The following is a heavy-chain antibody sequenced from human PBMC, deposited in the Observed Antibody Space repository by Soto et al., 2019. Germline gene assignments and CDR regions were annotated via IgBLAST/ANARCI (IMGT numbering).Heavy chain of an antibody. CDR2: IDPSDSYT. D-gene: IGHD6-13*01. J-gene: IGHJ5*02. V-gene: IGHV5-10-1*01. CDR1: GYSFTSYC. Sequence: GESLKISGKGSGYSFTSYCISWVLQMPWKGLEWMGRIDPSDSYTNYSPSFQGHVTISADKSISTAYLQWSSLKASDTAMYYCARHPDRAAAGWFDPWGQGTLVTVSS. CDR3: ARHPDRAAAGWFDP.